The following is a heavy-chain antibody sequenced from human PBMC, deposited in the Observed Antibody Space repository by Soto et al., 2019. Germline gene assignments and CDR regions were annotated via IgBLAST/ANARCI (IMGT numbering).Heavy chain of an antibody. D-gene: IGHD2-2*01. Sequence: PSETLSLTCTVSGGSISSGGYYWSWIRQHPGKGLEWIGYIYYSGSTYYNPSLKSRVTISVDTSKNQFSLKLSSVTAADTAVYYCARAVVPAAYRFHGIDPWGQGTLVTVSS. CDR1: GGSISSGGYY. CDR3: ARAVVPAAYRFHGIDP. V-gene: IGHV4-31*03. CDR2: IYYSGST. J-gene: IGHJ5*02.